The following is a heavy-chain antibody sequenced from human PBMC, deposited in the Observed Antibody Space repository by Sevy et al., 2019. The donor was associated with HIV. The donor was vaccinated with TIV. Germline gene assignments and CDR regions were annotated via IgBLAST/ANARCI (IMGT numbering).Heavy chain of an antibody. CDR2: IYNSGNT. V-gene: IGHV4-59*13. CDR3: ARFDYGDYVAYFDY. D-gene: IGHD4-17*01. J-gene: IGHJ4*02. Sequence: SETQSLTCTFSGGSISSYSWSWIRQPPGKGLEWIGYIYNSGNTNYKTSLKSRVTMSVDTSKNQFSLNLRFVTAADTAVYYCARFDYGDYVAYFDYWVQGTLVTVSS. CDR1: GGSISSYS.